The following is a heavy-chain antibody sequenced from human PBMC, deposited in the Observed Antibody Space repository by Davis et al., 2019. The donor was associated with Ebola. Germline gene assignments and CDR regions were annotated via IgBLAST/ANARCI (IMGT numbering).Heavy chain of an antibody. CDR3: AREGAAVPDYYYGMDV. D-gene: IGHD6-13*01. CDR2: ISSSGSTI. V-gene: IGHV3-48*03. J-gene: IGHJ6*02. CDR1: GFTFSSYE. Sequence: GESLKISCAASGFTFSSYEMNWVRQAPGKGLEWVSYISSSGSTIYYADSVKGRFTISRDNSKNTLYLQMNSLRAEDTAVYYCAREGAAVPDYYYGMDVWGQGTTVTVSS.